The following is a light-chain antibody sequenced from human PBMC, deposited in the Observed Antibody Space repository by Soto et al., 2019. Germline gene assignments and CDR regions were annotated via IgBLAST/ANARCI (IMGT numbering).Light chain of an antibody. CDR2: WAS. CDR3: QQHHTTPWT. CDR1: QSVFYSPKKKNY. V-gene: IGKV4-1*01. J-gene: IGKJ1*01. Sequence: DIVMTQSPDSLAVSLGERATINCKSSQSVFYSPKKKNYLTWYQKKPGQPPKLLIYWASTRESGVPERFSGSASGTDFTLTISSLQAEDVAVYYCQQHHTTPWTFGQGTKVEIK.